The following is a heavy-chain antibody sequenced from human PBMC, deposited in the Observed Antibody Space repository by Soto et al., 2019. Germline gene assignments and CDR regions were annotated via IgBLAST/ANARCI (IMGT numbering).Heavy chain of an antibody. V-gene: IGHV1-18*04. CDR2: ISAYNGNT. J-gene: IGHJ6*02. D-gene: IGHD6-19*01. CDR3: ARDRIAVAGHYYYYGMDV. Sequence: QVQLVQAGAEVKKPGASVKVSCKASGYTFTSYGISWVRQAPGQGLEWMGWISAYNGNTNYAQKLQGRVTMTTDTSTITAYMELRSLRSDDTAVYYCARDRIAVAGHYYYYGMDVWGQGTTVTVSS. CDR1: GYTFTSYG.